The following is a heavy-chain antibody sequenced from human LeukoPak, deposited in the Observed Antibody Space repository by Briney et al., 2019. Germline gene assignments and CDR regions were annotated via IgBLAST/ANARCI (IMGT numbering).Heavy chain of an antibody. V-gene: IGHV4-61*02. D-gene: IGHD2-2*01. CDR2: IYNSGST. CDR1: GGSINSGSYY. J-gene: IGHJ5*02. Sequence: PSETLSLTCTVSGGSINSGSYYWSWIRQPAGKGLEWIGRIYNSGSTSYNPSLKSRVTISIDTSKNQFSLQLSLVTAADTAIYYFARDKEYCTRTSCWTWFDPWGQGTLVTVSS. CDR3: ARDKEYCTRTSCWTWFDP.